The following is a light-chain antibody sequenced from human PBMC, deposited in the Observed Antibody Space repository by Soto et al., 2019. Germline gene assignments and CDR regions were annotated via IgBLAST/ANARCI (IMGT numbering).Light chain of an antibody. CDR2: GNS. J-gene: IGLJ1*01. CDR1: SSNIGSNT. V-gene: IGLV1-40*01. Sequence: QSVLTQPPSASGTPGQRVTISCSGSSSNIGSNTVNWYQQLPGTAPKLLIYGNSNRPSGVPDRFSGSKSGTSASLAITGLQAEDEADYYCQSYDSSLSGPWVFGTGTKVTVL. CDR3: QSYDSSLSGPWV.